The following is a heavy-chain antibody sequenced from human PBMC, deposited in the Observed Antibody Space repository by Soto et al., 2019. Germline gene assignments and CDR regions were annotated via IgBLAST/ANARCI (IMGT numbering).Heavy chain of an antibody. D-gene: IGHD3-10*01. CDR3: AGGSGSYTFYYYMDV. CDR1: GFTFSSYA. J-gene: IGHJ6*03. Sequence: GGSLRLSCAASGFTFSSYAMSWVRQAPGKGLEWVSAISGSGGSTYYADSVKGRFTISRDNSKNTLYLQMNSLRAEDTAVYYCAGGSGSYTFYYYMDVWGKGTTVTVSS. CDR2: ISGSGGST. V-gene: IGHV3-23*01.